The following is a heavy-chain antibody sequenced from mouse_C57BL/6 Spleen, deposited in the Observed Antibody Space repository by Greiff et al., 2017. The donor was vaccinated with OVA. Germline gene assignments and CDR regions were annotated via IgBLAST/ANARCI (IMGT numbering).Heavy chain of an antibody. V-gene: IGHV1-52*01. J-gene: IGHJ4*01. D-gene: IGHD3-2*02. CDR3: ARGELRPPYAMDD. CDR2: IDPSDSET. CDR1: GYTFTSYW. Sequence: QVQLQQPGAELVRPGSSVKLSCKASGYTFTSYWMHWVKQRPIQGLEWIGNIDPSDSETHYNQKFKDKATLTVDKSSSTAYMQLSSLTSEDSAVYYCARGELRPPYAMDDWGQGTSVTVSS.